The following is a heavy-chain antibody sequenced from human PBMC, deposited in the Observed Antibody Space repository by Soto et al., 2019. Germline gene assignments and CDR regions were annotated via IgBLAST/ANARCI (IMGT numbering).Heavy chain of an antibody. Sequence: EVQLLESGGGLVQPGGSLRLSCAASGFTFSSYAMSWVRQAPGKGLEWVSAIRGSGGSTFYADSVKGRFTISRDNSKNTLYLQMNSLRAEDTAVYYCAKGFPTCSSTSCDLIAAAGIRGSKFDYWGQGTLVTVSS. J-gene: IGHJ4*02. CDR3: AKGFPTCSSTSCDLIAAAGIRGSKFDY. CDR2: IRGSGGST. V-gene: IGHV3-23*01. CDR1: GFTFSSYA. D-gene: IGHD2-2*01.